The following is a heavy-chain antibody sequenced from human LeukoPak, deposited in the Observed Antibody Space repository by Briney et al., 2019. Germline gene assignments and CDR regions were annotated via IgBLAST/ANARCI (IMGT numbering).Heavy chain of an antibody. J-gene: IGHJ4*02. CDR3: ARPPHEAVAGGGS. D-gene: IGHD6-19*01. Sequence: GESLKISCKGSGYNFTSYWIGWVRQMPGKGLEWMGIIYPGDSDTRYSPSFQGQVTISADKSISTAYLQWSSLKASDTAMYYCARPPHEAVAGGGSWGQGTLVTVSS. CDR2: IYPGDSDT. V-gene: IGHV5-51*01. CDR1: GYNFTSYW.